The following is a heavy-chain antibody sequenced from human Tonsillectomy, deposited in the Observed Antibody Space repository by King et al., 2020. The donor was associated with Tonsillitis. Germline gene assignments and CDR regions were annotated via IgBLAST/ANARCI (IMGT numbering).Heavy chain of an antibody. CDR2: IYYSGST. V-gene: IGHV4-59*01. CDR3: ARGRYDFWSGYLSYMDV. Sequence: VQLQESGPGLVKPSETLSLTCTVSGGSISSYYWSWIRQPPGKGLEWIGYIYYSGSTNYNPSLKSRVTISVDTSKNQFSLKLSSVTAADTAVYYCARGRYDFWSGYLSYMDVWGKGTTVTVSS. CDR1: GGSISSYY. D-gene: IGHD3-3*01. J-gene: IGHJ6*03.